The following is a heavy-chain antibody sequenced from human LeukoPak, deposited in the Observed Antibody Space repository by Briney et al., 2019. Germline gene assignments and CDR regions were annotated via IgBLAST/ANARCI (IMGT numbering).Heavy chain of an antibody. CDR3: ARDLAYCGGDCYPWFDP. V-gene: IGHV1-2*02. D-gene: IGHD2-21*02. CDR2: INPNSGGT. CDR1: GYTFTGYY. J-gene: IGHJ5*02. Sequence: ASVKVACKASGYTFTGYYKHWVRQAPGQGLEWMGWINPNSGGTNYAQKFQGRVTMTRDTSISTAYMELSRLRSDDTAVYYCARDLAYCGGDCYPWFDPWGQGTLVTVSS.